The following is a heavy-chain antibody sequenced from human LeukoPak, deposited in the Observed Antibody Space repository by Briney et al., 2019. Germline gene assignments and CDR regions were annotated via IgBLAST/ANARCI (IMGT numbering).Heavy chain of an antibody. V-gene: IGHV1-2*02. CDR1: GYTFTGYY. D-gene: IGHD5/OR15-5a*01. CDR2: INSDSGGT. Sequence: ASVRVSCEASGYTFTGYYIYWVRQAPGQGLEWMGWINSDSGGTNSAQKFQGRVTMTRDTSISTANMELSSLTSDDTAVYYCARATKVVSGQAAWFDPWGQGTLVTVSS. CDR3: ARATKVVSGQAAWFDP. J-gene: IGHJ5*02.